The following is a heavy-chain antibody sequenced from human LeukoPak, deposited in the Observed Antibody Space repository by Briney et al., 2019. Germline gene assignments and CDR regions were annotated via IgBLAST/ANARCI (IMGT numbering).Heavy chain of an antibody. CDR1: GFTFSSYE. V-gene: IGHV3-48*03. Sequence: GSLRLSCAASGFTFSSYEMNWVRQAPGKGLEWVSYISSSGSTIYYADSVKGRFTISRDNAKNSLYLQMNSLRAEDTAVYYCAELGITMIGGVWGKGTTVTVSS. D-gene: IGHD3-10*02. CDR2: ISSSGSTI. J-gene: IGHJ6*04. CDR3: AELGITMIGGV.